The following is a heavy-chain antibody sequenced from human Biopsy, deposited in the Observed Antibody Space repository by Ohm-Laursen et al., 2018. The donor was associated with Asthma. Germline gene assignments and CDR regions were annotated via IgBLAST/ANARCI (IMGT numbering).Heavy chain of an antibody. CDR1: GYTFNGAG. CDR2: ISVYNGNT. D-gene: IGHD3-10*01. CDR3: ARAVDYSHYYGIDV. Sequence: GASVKVSCKPSGYTFNGAGITWVRQAPGQGLEWMGWISVYNGNTKVAQKLQDRVTMITDTSTSTAYMELRSLRSDDTAVYFCARAVDYSHYYGIDVWGQGTTVTVS. V-gene: IGHV1-18*01. J-gene: IGHJ6*02.